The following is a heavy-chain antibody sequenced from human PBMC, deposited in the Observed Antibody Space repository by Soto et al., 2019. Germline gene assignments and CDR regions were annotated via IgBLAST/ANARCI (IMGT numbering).Heavy chain of an antibody. V-gene: IGHV3-48*04. CDR1: GFTFSTYS. J-gene: IGHJ4*02. CDR2: ISSSGSTI. Sequence: PGGSLRLSCAASGFTFSTYSMNWVRQAPGKGLEWVSYISSSGSTIYYADSVKGRFTISRDNAKNSLYLQMNSLRAEDTAVYYCARDPREYYFDYWGQGTLVT. CDR3: ARDPREYYFDY.